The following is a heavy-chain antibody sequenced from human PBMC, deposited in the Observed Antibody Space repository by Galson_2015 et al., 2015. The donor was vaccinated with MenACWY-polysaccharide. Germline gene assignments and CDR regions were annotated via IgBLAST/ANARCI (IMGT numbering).Heavy chain of an antibody. Sequence: SLRLSCAGSGYIFSKYDMTWVRQAPEKGLEWVSTISNSGGTTYYADSAKGRFTISRDNAKNTLYLEMHSLRAEDTAVYYCANSISGGKQDYWGQGTLVTVSS. CDR1: GYIFSKYD. CDR3: ANSISGGKQDY. V-gene: IGHV3-23*01. CDR2: ISNSGGTT. J-gene: IGHJ4*02. D-gene: IGHD4-23*01.